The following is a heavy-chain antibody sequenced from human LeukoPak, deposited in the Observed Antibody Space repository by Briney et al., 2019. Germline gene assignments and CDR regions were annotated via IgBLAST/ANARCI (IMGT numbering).Heavy chain of an antibody. V-gene: IGHV3-66*01. D-gene: IGHD5-12*01. J-gene: IGHJ5*02. CDR1: GFTVSSNY. CDR3: ARDSGYASNWFDP. Sequence: TGGSLRLSCAASGFTVSSNYMSWVRQAPGKGLEWVSVIYSGGSTYYADSVKGRFTISRDNSKNTLYLQMNSLRAEDTAVYYCARDSGYASNWFDPRGQGTLVTVSS. CDR2: IYSGGST.